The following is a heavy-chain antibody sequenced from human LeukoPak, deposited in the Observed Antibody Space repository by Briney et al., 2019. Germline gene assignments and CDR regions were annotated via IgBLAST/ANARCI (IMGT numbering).Heavy chain of an antibody. CDR1: GYTFTGYY. Sequence: ASVKVSCKASGYTFTGYYMHWVRQAPGQGLEWMGWINPNSGGTNYAQKFQGRVTMTRDTSISTAYMELSRLRSDDTAVYYCARDSPPPSVYYGSGHELFELDYWSQGTLVTVSS. D-gene: IGHD3-10*01. CDR2: INPNSGGT. J-gene: IGHJ4*02. CDR3: ARDSPPPSVYYGSGHELFELDY. V-gene: IGHV1-2*02.